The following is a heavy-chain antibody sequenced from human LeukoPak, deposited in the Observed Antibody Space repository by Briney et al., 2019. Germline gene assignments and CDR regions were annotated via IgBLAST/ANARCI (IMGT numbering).Heavy chain of an antibody. CDR1: GVSISSYY. CDR3: ARGIAALKDAFDI. J-gene: IGHJ3*02. V-gene: IGHV4-59*01. D-gene: IGHD6-6*01. Sequence: SETLSLTCTVSGVSISSYYWSWIRQPPGKGLEWIGYIYYSGSTNYNPSLKSRVTISVDTSKNQFSLKLSSVTAADTAVYYCARGIAALKDAFDIWGQGTMVTVSS. CDR2: IYYSGST.